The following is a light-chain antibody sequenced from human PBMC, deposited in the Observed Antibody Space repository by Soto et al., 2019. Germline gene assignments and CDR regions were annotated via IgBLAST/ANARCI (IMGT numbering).Light chain of an antibody. CDR1: QSISSY. J-gene: IGKJ4*01. Sequence: DVQMTQSPSSLSASVGDRVTITCRASQSISSYLNWYQQKPGRAPRLLIYAVSILQSGVPSRFSGSGSGIDFTLTISGLQPEDFAVYYCQQSHRAPLTFGGVTTVEIK. CDR2: AVS. CDR3: QQSHRAPLT. V-gene: IGKV1-39*01.